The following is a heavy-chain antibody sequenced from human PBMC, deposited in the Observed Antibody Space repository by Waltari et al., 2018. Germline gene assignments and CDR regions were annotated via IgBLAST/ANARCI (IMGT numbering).Heavy chain of an antibody. D-gene: IGHD5-12*01. CDR3: ARDWYWVEDIVATITRPDGVMDV. J-gene: IGHJ6*02. Sequence: QVQLQESGPGLVKPSGTLSLTCAVSGGSISSSNWWSWVRQPPGKGLEWIGEIYHSGSTNYNPALKRRVTISVDKSKNQFSLKLSSVTAADTAVYYCARDWYWVEDIVATITRPDGVMDVWGQGTTVTVSS. CDR1: GGSISSSNW. CDR2: IYHSGST. V-gene: IGHV4-4*02.